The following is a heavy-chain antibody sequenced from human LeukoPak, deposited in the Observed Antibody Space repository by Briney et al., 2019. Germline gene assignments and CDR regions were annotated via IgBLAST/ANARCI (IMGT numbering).Heavy chain of an antibody. CDR3: ARGRELRYFDWLGYLFDF. J-gene: IGHJ4*02. Sequence: GASVKVSCKASGYTFTGYYMHWVRQAPGQGLEWMGWINPNSGDTNYAQKFQGWVTITRDTSISTAYMELSRLSSDDTAVYYCARGRELRYFDWLGYLFDFWGQGTLVTVSS. D-gene: IGHD3-9*01. CDR2: INPNSGDT. CDR1: GYTFTGYY. V-gene: IGHV1-2*04.